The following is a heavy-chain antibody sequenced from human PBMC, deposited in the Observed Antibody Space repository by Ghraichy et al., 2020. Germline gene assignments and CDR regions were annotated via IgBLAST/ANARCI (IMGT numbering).Heavy chain of an antibody. Sequence: LSLTCAASGFTFSSYGMHWVRQAPGKGLEWVAFIRYDGSNKYYADSVKGRFTISIDNSKNTLYLQMNSLRAEDTAVYYCAKGMSIAAAGTFDYWGQGTLVTVSS. CDR3: AKGMSIAAAGTFDY. D-gene: IGHD6-13*01. V-gene: IGHV3-30*02. J-gene: IGHJ4*02. CDR2: IRYDGSNK. CDR1: GFTFSSYG.